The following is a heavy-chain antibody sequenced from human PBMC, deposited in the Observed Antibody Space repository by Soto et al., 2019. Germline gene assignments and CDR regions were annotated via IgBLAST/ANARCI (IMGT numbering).Heavy chain of an antibody. Sequence: QITLKESGPTLVKPTQTLTLTCTVSGFSLSTSGVGVGWVRHPPGKALERLAHIYWVDDKRYSPSLTSCLPLTKDPSKNQVVRTTTNMDPVHTATYYCGHRGYSYGRSQYSQHWGQVTLVTVSS. CDR2: IYWVDDK. CDR1: GFSLSTSGVG. CDR3: GHRGYSYGRSQYSQH. J-gene: IGHJ1*01. D-gene: IGHD5-18*01. V-gene: IGHV2-5*02.